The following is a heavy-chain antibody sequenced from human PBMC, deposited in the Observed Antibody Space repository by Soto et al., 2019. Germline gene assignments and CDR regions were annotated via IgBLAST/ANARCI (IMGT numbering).Heavy chain of an antibody. Sequence: GASVKVSCKASGGTFSSYAISWVRQAPGQGLEWMGGIIPIFGTANYAQKFQGRVTITADESTSTAYMELSSLRSEDTAVYYCARDGQEWIQLWNGFDYWGQGTLVTVSS. J-gene: IGHJ4*02. CDR2: IIPIFGTA. V-gene: IGHV1-69*13. CDR1: GGTFSSYA. D-gene: IGHD5-18*01. CDR3: ARDGQEWIQLWNGFDY.